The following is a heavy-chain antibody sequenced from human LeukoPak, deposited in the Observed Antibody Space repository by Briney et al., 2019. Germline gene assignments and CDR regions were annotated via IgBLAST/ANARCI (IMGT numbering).Heavy chain of an antibody. D-gene: IGHD2-15*01. Sequence: PSVKVSCKTSGYTFTIYGISWVRQAPGQGLEWMGLISAYGNTNYAQNLQGRVTMTTDTSTSTAYMELRSLRSDDTAVYYCARGIIGYYFDYWGQGTLVTVSS. CDR3: ARGIIGYYFDY. CDR2: ISAYGNT. CDR1: GYTFTIYG. J-gene: IGHJ4*02. V-gene: IGHV1-18*01.